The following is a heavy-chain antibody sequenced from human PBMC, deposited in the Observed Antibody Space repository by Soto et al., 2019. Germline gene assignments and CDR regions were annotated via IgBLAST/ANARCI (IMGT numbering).Heavy chain of an antibody. CDR3: ARPRSGCDRLHYYGMDV. D-gene: IGHD3-10*01. CDR2: IYPGDSDT. V-gene: IGHV5-51*01. J-gene: IGHJ6*02. Sequence: PGDSLKISCKGSGYSFTNYWIAWVRQMPGKGLEWMGIIYPGDSDTRYSPSFQGQVTISADKSISTAYLQWRSLRASDTAMYYCARPRSGCDRLHYYGMDVWGQANTVTVSS. CDR1: GYSFTNYW.